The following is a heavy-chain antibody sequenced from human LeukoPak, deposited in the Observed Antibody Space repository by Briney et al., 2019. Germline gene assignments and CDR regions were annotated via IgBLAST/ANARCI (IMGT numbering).Heavy chain of an antibody. CDR3: ARYSNSGPIEY. V-gene: IGHV3-7*01. CDR1: GFTFSSYW. Sequence: GGSLRLSCAASGFTFSSYWMNWARQAPGKGLEWVASINHNGNVNYYVDSVKGRFTISRDNAKNSLYLQMSSLGVDDTAVYYCARYSNSGPIEYWGQGTLVTVSS. D-gene: IGHD2-15*01. J-gene: IGHJ4*02. CDR2: INHNGNVN.